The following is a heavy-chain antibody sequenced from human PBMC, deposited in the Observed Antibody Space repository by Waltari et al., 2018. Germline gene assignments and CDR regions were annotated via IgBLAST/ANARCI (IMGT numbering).Heavy chain of an antibody. J-gene: IGHJ4*02. CDR3: ARSHPHYGGTTADY. CDR2: IKSEGSST. D-gene: IGHD4-17*01. CDR1: GFTFSSYW. V-gene: IGHV3-74*01. Sequence: EVQLVESGGGLVQPGGSLRLSCAASGFTFSSYWMHWVRQAPGKGLVWVSLIKSEGSSTSYADSVKGRFTISRDNAKNTLYRQMNSLRAEDTAVYYCARSHPHYGGTTADYWGQGTLVTVSS.